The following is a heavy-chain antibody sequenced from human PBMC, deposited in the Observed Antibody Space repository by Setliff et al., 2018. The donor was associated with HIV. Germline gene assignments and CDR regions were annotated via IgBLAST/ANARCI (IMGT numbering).Heavy chain of an antibody. CDR2: ISASNGNT. J-gene: IGHJ4*02. Sequence: VSCKASGYTFTSYGISWVRQAPGQGLEWMGWISASNGNTNYAQKIQGRVTMTTDTSTSAAYMELRSLRSDDTAVYYCARDGSLYSSGWYFDYWGQGTLVTVSS. D-gene: IGHD6-19*01. CDR1: GYTFTSYG. CDR3: ARDGSLYSSGWYFDY. V-gene: IGHV1-18*01.